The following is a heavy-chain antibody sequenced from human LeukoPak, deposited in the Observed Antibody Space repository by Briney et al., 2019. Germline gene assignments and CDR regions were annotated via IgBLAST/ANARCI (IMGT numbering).Heavy chain of an antibody. D-gene: IGHD3-3*01. J-gene: IGHJ3*02. V-gene: IGHV3-23*01. CDR2: ISGSGDST. CDR3: AKDIHTIDAFDI. Sequence: GGSLRLSCTASKFTFSNYAMSWVRQAPGKGLEWVSAISGSGDSTYYADSVKVRFTISRDTSNNTLYLQMKSLRAEDTAVYYCAKDIHTIDAFDIWGQGTMVTVSS. CDR1: KFTFSNYA.